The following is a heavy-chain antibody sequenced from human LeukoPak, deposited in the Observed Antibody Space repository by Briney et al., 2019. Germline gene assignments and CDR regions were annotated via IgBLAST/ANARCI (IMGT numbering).Heavy chain of an antibody. Sequence: GGPLRLSCAASGFTFSSYSMNWVRQAPGKGLEWVSSISSSSSYIYYADSVKGRFTISRDNAKNSLYLQMNSLRAEDTAVYYCARNSGGPRYYYYYGMDVWGKGTTVTVSS. J-gene: IGHJ6*04. CDR3: ARNSGGPRYYYYYGMDV. V-gene: IGHV3-21*01. CDR1: GFTFSSYS. D-gene: IGHD2-15*01. CDR2: ISSSSSYI.